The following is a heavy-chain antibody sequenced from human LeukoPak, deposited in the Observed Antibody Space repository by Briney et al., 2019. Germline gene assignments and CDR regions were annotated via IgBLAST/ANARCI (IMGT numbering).Heavy chain of an antibody. D-gene: IGHD1-1*01. CDR2: IYTSGST. J-gene: IGHJ4*02. CDR1: GGSISSYY. Sequence: PSETLSLTCTVSGGSISSYYWSWIRQPPGKGLEWIGYIYTSGSTNYNPSLKSRVTISVDTSKNQFSLKLTSVTAADTAVHYCAGGGYTYDYWGQGTLVTVSS. CDR3: AGGGYTYDY. V-gene: IGHV4-4*09.